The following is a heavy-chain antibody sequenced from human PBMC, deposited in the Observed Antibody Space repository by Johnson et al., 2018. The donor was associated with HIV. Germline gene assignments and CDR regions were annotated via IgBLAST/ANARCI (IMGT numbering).Heavy chain of an antibody. V-gene: IGHV3-11*04. CDR2: ISSSGTTK. CDR1: GFTFSDYY. CDR3: ARERDPERGSQQSGVYAFYI. D-gene: IGHD3-10*01. J-gene: IGHJ3*02. Sequence: QVQLVESGGGLVKPGGSLTVSCAGSGFTFSDYYVTWIRQAPGKGLEWVSYISSSGTTKNYADSVRGRFTISRDNSKNTLFLQMNSLTAGDTAVYYCARERDPERGSQQSGVYAFYIWGQGTMVTVSS.